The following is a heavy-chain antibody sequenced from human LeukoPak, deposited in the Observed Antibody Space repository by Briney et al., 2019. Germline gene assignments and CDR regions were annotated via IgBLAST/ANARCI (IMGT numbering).Heavy chain of an antibody. Sequence: GGSLRLSCAASGFTFSDYYMSWIRQAPGKGLEWVSYISSSSSTIYSADSVKGRFTISRDNAKNSLYLQMNSLRDEDTAVYYCASGATYDSSGYYYHWGQGTLVTVSS. V-gene: IGHV3-11*04. CDR3: ASGATYDSSGYYYH. J-gene: IGHJ4*02. CDR2: ISSSSSTI. D-gene: IGHD3-22*01. CDR1: GFTFSDYY.